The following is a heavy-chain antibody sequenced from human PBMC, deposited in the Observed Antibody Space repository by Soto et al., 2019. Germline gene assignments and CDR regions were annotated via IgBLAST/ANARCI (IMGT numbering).Heavy chain of an antibody. J-gene: IGHJ6*03. Sequence: SETLSLTCTVSGDAVSSTSYSWGWIRQSPGKGLEWIGSIYYRGSTYYNPSLKSRVTISVDRSKNQFSLKLTSVTAADTAVYYCASSRTDYYYYMDVWGKGTTVTVSS. CDR3: ASSRTDYYYYMDV. V-gene: IGHV4-39*01. CDR1: GDAVSSTSYS. D-gene: IGHD1-1*01. CDR2: IYYRGST.